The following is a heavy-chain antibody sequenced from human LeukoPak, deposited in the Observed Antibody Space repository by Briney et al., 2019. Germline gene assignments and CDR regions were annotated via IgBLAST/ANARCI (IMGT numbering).Heavy chain of an antibody. CDR2: ISSGSSSI. D-gene: IGHD6-6*01. J-gene: IGHJ4*02. V-gene: IGHV3-48*03. CDR3: ARGGIAARFAY. Sequence: QPGGSLRLSCAASGFTFSSYGMNWVRQAPGKGLEWVSYISSGSSSIFYADSVKGRFTISRDNSKNSLYLQMNSLRVEDTAVYYCARGGIAARFAYWGQGALVTVSS. CDR1: GFTFSSYG.